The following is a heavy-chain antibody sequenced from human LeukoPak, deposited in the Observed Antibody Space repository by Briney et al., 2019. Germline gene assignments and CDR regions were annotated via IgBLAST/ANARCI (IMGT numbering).Heavy chain of an antibody. CDR3: ARIYIPVQLERRKYAFDI. D-gene: IGHD1-1*01. J-gene: IGHJ3*02. CDR2: IHYSGST. CDR1: GYSISSGYY. V-gene: IGHV4-38-2*02. Sequence: PSETLSLTCSVSGYSISSGYYWSWIRQPPGKGLEWIGSIHYSGSTYYNPSLKSRVTISVDTSKNQFSLKMRSVTAADTAVYYCARIYIPVQLERRKYAFDIWGQGTMVTVSS.